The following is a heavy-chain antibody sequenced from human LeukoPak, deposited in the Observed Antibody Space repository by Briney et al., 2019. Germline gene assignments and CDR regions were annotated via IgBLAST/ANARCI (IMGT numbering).Heavy chain of an antibody. J-gene: IGHJ4*02. CDR1: GFTFGDYA. Sequence: GGSLRLSCTASGFTFGDYAMSWVRQAPGKGLEWVSSITSGGDYIYYADSVKGRFTTSRDNAKNSLSLQLNSLRVEDTAVYYCARGHYDVLAASYKWTPDYWGQGTLVTVSS. CDR3: ARGHYDVLAASYKWTPDY. V-gene: IGHV3-21*01. D-gene: IGHD3-9*01. CDR2: ITSGGDYI.